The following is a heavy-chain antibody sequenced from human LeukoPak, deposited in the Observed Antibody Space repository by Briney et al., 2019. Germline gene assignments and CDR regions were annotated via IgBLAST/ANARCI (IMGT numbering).Heavy chain of an antibody. Sequence: PSETLSLTCTVSGGSISSGDYYWSWIRQPPGKGLEWIGYIYYSGSTYYNPSLKSRVIISVDTSKNQFSLKLSSVTAADTAVYYCARDRQRDYGDYAGTFDYWGQGTLVTVSS. CDR1: GGSISSGDYY. V-gene: IGHV4-30-4*01. CDR3: ARDRQRDYGDYAGTFDY. D-gene: IGHD4-17*01. J-gene: IGHJ4*02. CDR2: IYYSGST.